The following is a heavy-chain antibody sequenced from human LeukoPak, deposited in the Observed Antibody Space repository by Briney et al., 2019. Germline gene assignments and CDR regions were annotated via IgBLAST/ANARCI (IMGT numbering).Heavy chain of an antibody. CDR2: IYYSGST. J-gene: IGHJ4*02. CDR3: ARIGPVQLWFDY. D-gene: IGHD5-18*01. V-gene: IGHV4-59*08. Sequence: SETLSLTCTVSGGSVSSYYWSWIRQPPGKGLEWIGYIYYSGSTNCNPSLKSRVTISVDTSKNQFSLKLSSVTAADTAVYYCARIGPVQLWFDYWGQGTLVTVSS. CDR1: GGSVSSYY.